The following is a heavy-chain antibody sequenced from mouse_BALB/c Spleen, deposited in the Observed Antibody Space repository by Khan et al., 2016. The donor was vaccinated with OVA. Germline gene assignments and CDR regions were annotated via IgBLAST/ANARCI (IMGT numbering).Heavy chain of an antibody. CDR3: VRDGANHRNDGWFSY. CDR1: GYTFTSYT. D-gene: IGHD2-14*01. Sequence: QVQLQQSGAELARPGASVKMSCKASGYTFTSYTIHWIKLRPGQGLEWIGFINPSNGYTNYNQKFKDKATLTAAKSSTTVYMQLSSLTSDDSTVYNCVRDGANHRNDGWFSYWGQGTLVTVSA. CDR2: INPSNGYT. V-gene: IGHV1-4*01. J-gene: IGHJ3*01.